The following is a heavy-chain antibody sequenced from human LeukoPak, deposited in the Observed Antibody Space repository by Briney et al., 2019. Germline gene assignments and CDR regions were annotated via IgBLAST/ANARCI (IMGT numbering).Heavy chain of an antibody. CDR3: ARDSQMSYSSSWQYPYNWFDP. Sequence: PSQTLSLTCTVSGGSISSGSYYWSWIRQPAGKGLEWIGRIYTSGSTNYNPSLKSRVTISVDTSKNQFSLKLSSVTAADTAVYYCARDSQMSYSSSWQYPYNWFDPWGQGTLVTVSS. J-gene: IGHJ5*02. CDR1: GGSISSGSYY. V-gene: IGHV4-61*02. CDR2: IYTSGST. D-gene: IGHD6-13*01.